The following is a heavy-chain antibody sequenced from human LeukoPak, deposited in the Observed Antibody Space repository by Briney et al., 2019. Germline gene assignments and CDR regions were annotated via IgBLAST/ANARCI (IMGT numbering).Heavy chain of an antibody. Sequence: GESLKISCKGSGYSFTSYWISWVRQMPGKGLEWMGRIDPSDSYTNYSLSFQGHVTISADKSISTAYLQWSSLKASDTAMYYCARHPQYSSSWYPAVSSYYGMDVWGQGTTVTVSS. CDR3: ARHPQYSSSWYPAVSSYYGMDV. D-gene: IGHD6-13*01. V-gene: IGHV5-10-1*01. CDR2: IDPSDSYT. CDR1: GYSFTSYW. J-gene: IGHJ6*02.